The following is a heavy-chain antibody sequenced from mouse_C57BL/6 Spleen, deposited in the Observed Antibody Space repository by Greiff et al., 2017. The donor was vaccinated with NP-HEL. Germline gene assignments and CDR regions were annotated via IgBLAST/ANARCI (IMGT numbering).Heavy chain of an antibody. CDR1: GFTFSDFY. CDR2: SRNKANDYTT. Sequence: EVQVVESGGGLVQSGRSLRLSCATSGFTFSDFYMEWVRQAPGKGLEWIAASRNKANDYTTEYSASVKGRFIVSRDTSQSILYLQMNALRAEDTAIYYCARGNYGSSFYAMDYWGQGTSVTVSS. V-gene: IGHV7-1*01. D-gene: IGHD1-1*01. J-gene: IGHJ4*01. CDR3: ARGNYGSSFYAMDY.